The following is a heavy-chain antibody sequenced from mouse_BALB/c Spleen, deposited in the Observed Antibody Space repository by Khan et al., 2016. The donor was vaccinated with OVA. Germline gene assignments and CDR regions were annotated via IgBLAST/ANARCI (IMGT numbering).Heavy chain of an antibody. CDR2: INPNNGGT. V-gene: IGHV1S81*02. D-gene: IGHD2-2*01. J-gene: IGHJ3*01. CDR1: GYTFTSYY. Sequence: QVQLKESGAELVKPGASVKLSCKASGYTFTSYYLYWVRQRPGQGLEWIGEINPNNGGTNFNEKFKSKATLTVDKSSSTAYMQLSSLTSEDSAFFYWTRSGYGSFAYWGQGTLVTVSA. CDR3: TRSGYGSFAY.